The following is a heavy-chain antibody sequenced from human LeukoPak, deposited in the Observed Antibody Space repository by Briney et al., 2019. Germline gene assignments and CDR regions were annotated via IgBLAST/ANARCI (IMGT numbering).Heavy chain of an antibody. Sequence: GGSLRLSCAASGLTVSSNYMSWVRQAPGKGLEWVSVIYSGGSTYYADSVKGRFTISRDNAKNSLYLQMNSLRAEDTAVYYCARDLGFLGWYYFDYWGQGTLVTVSS. CDR2: IYSGGST. CDR3: ARDLGFLGWYYFDY. CDR1: GLTVSSNY. D-gene: IGHD3/OR15-3a*01. V-gene: IGHV3-66*01. J-gene: IGHJ4*02.